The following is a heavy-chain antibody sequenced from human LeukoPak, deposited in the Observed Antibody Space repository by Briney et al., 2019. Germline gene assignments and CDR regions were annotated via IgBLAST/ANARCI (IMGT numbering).Heavy chain of an antibody. J-gene: IGHJ4*02. D-gene: IGHD3-10*01. CDR2: IYPADSDA. CDR1: GYIFTNYW. CDR3: ARQSRDGSKTRGYFFDY. Sequence: GESLKISCQVSGYIFTNYWIGWVRQMPGKGLESMGIIYPADSDATYSPSFQGQVTISADKSINTVYLQWSSLKASDTAMYYCARQSRDGSKTRGYFFDYWGQGTLVTVSS. V-gene: IGHV5-51*01.